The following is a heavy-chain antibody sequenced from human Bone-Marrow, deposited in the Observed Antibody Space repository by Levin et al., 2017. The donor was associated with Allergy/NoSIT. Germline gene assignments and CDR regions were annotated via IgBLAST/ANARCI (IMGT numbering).Heavy chain of an antibody. Sequence: SETLSLTCTVSGGSISSSSYYWGWIRQPPGKGLEWIGSIYFSGSTYYKPSLKSRVTISVDTSKNQFSLNVNSVTAADTAVYYCARTVYFFESSGYYFDNWGQGSLFTVSS. CDR3: ARTVYFFESSGYYFDN. CDR2: IYFSGST. J-gene: IGHJ4*02. V-gene: IGHV4-39*01. D-gene: IGHD3-22*01. CDR1: GGSISSSSYY.